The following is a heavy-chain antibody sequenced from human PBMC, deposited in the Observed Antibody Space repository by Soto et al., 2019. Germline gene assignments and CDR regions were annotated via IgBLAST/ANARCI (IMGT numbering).Heavy chain of an antibody. CDR3: ARQRTTVVTQAYFDH. J-gene: IGHJ4*02. Sequence: SETLSLTCIVSGESISSSSYYWGWIRQPPGKGLEWIGSIYYSGRTYYNPSFKNRGTISIDTSKNQFSLKLSSVTATDTAVYYCARQRTTVVTQAYFDHWGQGALVTVSS. V-gene: IGHV4-39*01. CDR1: GESISSSSYY. D-gene: IGHD2-21*02. CDR2: IYYSGRT.